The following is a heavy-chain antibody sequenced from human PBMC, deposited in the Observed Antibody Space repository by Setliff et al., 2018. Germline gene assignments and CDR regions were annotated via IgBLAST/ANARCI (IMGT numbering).Heavy chain of an antibody. CDR1: GFTFSTYR. V-gene: IGHV3-33*08. Sequence: GESLRLSCAASGFTFSTYRMHWVRQAPGKGLEWVAVIWDDGGNKYHADSVKGRFTISRDNSKNTLYLQMNSLRPDDTAVYYCARTCSGSGCYAGLESWGQGTPVTVSS. D-gene: IGHD2-15*01. J-gene: IGHJ4*02. CDR2: IWDDGGNK. CDR3: ARTCSGSGCYAGLES.